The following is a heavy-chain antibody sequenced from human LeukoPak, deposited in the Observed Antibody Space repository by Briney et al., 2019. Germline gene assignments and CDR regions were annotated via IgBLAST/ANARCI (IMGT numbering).Heavy chain of an antibody. V-gene: IGHV4-31*03. CDR1: GGSISSGGYY. D-gene: IGHD2/OR15-2a*01. CDR3: ARAALSLVWFDP. J-gene: IGHJ5*02. Sequence: SETLSLTCTVSGGSISSGGYYWSWIRQHPGKGLEWIEYIYYSGSTYYNPSLKSRVTISVDTSKNQFSLKLSSVTAADTAVYYCARAALSLVWFDPWGQGTLVTVSS. CDR2: IYYSGST.